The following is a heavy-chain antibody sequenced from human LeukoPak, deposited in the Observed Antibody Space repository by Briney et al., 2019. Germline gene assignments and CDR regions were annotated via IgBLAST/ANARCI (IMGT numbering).Heavy chain of an antibody. J-gene: IGHJ4*02. V-gene: IGHV1-18*01. Sequence: ASVKVSCKASGYTFTSYGISWVRQASGQGLEWMGWISAYNGNTNYAQKLQGRVTLTTDTSTSTAYMELRSLTSDDTAVYYCARDTKTTTMAGGNDYWGQGTLVTVSS. CDR2: ISAYNGNT. CDR3: ARDTKTTTMAGGNDY. D-gene: IGHD3-16*01. CDR1: GYTFTSYG.